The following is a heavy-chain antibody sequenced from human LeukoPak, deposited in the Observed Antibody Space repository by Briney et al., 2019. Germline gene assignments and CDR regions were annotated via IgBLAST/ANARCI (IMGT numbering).Heavy chain of an antibody. D-gene: IGHD5-18*01. CDR3: ARDRSGKSYGFYYYYGMDV. J-gene: IGHJ6*02. CDR1: GFTVSSNY. CDR2: IYSGGST. V-gene: IGHV3-53*01. Sequence: PGGSLRLSCAASGFTVSSNYMSWVRQAPGKALEWVSVIYSGGSTYYADSVKGRFTISRDNSKNTLYLQMNSLRAEDTAVYYCARDRSGKSYGFYYYYGMDVWGQGTTVTVSS.